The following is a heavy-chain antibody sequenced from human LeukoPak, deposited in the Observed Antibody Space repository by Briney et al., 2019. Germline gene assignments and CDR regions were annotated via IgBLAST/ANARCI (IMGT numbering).Heavy chain of an antibody. CDR2: ISGSGGST. Sequence: QAGGSLRLSCAASGFTFSSYAMSWVRQAPGKGLEWVSAISGSGGSTYYADSVKGRFTISRDNSKNTLYLQMNSLRAEDTAVYYCAKVFSGSGWSYYMDVWGKGTTVTISS. CDR3: AKVFSGSGWSYYMDV. D-gene: IGHD6-19*01. J-gene: IGHJ6*03. CDR1: GFTFSSYA. V-gene: IGHV3-23*01.